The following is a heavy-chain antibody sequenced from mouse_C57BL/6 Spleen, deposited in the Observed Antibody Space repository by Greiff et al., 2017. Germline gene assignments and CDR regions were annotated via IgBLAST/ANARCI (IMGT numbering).Heavy chain of an antibody. D-gene: IGHD2-3*01. CDR3: ARGRWSYY. CDR2: ISYDGSN. V-gene: IGHV3-6*01. CDR1: GYSITSGYY. J-gene: IGHJ4*01. Sequence: ESGPGLVKPSQSLSLTCSVTGYSITSGYYWNWIRQFPGNKLEWMGYISYDGSNNYNPSLKNRISITRDTSKNQFFLKLNSVTTEDTATYYCARGRWSYYWGQGTSVTVSS.